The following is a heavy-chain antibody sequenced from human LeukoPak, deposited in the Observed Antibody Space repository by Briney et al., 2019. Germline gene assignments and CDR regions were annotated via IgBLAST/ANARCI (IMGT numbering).Heavy chain of an antibody. Sequence: GGSLRLSCAASGFTFSSYAMNWVRQAPGKGLEWVSGISHSAANTYYADSVKGRFTISRDNAKNSLYLQMNSLRAEDTAVYYCAELGITMIGGVWGKGTTVTISS. J-gene: IGHJ6*04. V-gene: IGHV3-23*01. CDR2: ISHSAANT. CDR1: GFTFSSYA. CDR3: AELGITMIGGV. D-gene: IGHD3-10*02.